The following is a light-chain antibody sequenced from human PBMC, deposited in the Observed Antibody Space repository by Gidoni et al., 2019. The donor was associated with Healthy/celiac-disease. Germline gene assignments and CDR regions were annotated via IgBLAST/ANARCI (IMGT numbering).Light chain of an antibody. Sequence: SYELTQPPSVSVSPGQTASITCSGDKLGDKYACWYQQKQGQSPVLVIYQDSKRPSGIPERFSGSNSGNTATLTISGTQAMDAADYYCQAWDSSTAVVFGGGTKLTVL. J-gene: IGLJ2*01. V-gene: IGLV3-1*01. CDR2: QDS. CDR1: KLGDKY. CDR3: QAWDSSTAVV.